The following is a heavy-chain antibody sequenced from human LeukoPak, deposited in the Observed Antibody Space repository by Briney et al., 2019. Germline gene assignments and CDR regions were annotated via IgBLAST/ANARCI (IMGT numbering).Heavy chain of an antibody. J-gene: IGHJ5*02. CDR2: IIPIFGTA. CDR3: ARLGGQKGENWFDP. D-gene: IGHD3-16*01. Sequence: SVKVSCKTSGGTFSSYAISWVRQAPGQGLEWMGGIIPIFGTANYAQKFQGRVTITADESTSTAYMELSSLRSEDTAVYYCARLGGQKGENWFDPWGQGTLVTVSS. V-gene: IGHV1-69*13. CDR1: GGTFSSYA.